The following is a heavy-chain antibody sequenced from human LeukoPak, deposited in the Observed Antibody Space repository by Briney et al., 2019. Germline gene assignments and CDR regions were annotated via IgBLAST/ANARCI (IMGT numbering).Heavy chain of an antibody. D-gene: IGHD7-27*01. CDR2: INPNSGGT. Sequence: ASVKVSCKASGYTFTGYYMHWVRQAPGQGLEWMGRINPNSGGTNYAQKFQGRVTMTRDTSISTAYMELSRLGSDDTAVYYCASLAGNWDPIDYWGQGTLVTVSS. V-gene: IGHV1-2*06. CDR3: ASLAGNWDPIDY. CDR1: GYTFTGYY. J-gene: IGHJ4*02.